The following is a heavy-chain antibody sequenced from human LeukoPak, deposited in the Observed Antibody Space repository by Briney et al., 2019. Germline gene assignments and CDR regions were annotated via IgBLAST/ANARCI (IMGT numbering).Heavy chain of an antibody. V-gene: IGHV3-49*03. Sequence: GGSLRLSCTASGFTVGDYAMSWFRQAPGKGLEWVGVIGGKAYGATTEYAASVKGRFTISRDDSKSIGYLQMNSLKTEDTAVYYCTRDLKAGNRGYWGQGTLVTVSS. CDR3: TRDLKAGNRGY. D-gene: IGHD6-19*01. J-gene: IGHJ4*02. CDR1: GFTVGDYA. CDR2: IGGKAYGATT.